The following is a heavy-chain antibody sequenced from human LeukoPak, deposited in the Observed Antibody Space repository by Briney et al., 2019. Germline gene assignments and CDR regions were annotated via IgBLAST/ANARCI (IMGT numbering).Heavy chain of an antibody. Sequence: AGSLRLSCTASGFTFSDYYMSWLRQAPGKGLEWVSYISSSGSTIYYADSVKGRFTITRDNAKTSLYLQMNSLRAEDTAVYYCARSSSGYSGYDPSYYYYMDVGGKGPTATVS. CDR1: GFTFSDYY. CDR3: ARSSSGYSGYDPSYYYYMDV. D-gene: IGHD5-12*01. V-gene: IGHV3-11*04. CDR2: ISSSGSTI. J-gene: IGHJ6*03.